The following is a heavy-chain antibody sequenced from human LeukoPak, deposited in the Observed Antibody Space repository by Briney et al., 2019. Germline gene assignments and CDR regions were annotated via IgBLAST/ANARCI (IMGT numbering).Heavy chain of an antibody. CDR3: ARDLTTVTKGFDI. Sequence: SETLSLTCTISGDSISTHYWTWIRQSPGKGLEWIAYVSSIGLTNYNPSLKSRVTISVDTSKNHFSLRLRSLTAADTAVYYCARDLTTVTKGFDIWGQGTVVTVSS. CDR2: VSSIGLT. D-gene: IGHD2-8*01. V-gene: IGHV4-59*11. CDR1: GDSISTHY. J-gene: IGHJ3*02.